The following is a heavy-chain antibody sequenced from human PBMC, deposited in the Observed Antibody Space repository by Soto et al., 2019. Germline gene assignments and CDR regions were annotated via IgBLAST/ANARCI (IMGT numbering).Heavy chain of an antibody. Sequence: GGSLRLSCAASGFTFSSYAMSWVRQAPGKGLEWVSAISGSGGSTYYADSVKGRFTISRDNSKNTLYLQMNSLRAEDTAVYYCAKGGYSSGWATDAFDIWGQGTMVTVSS. J-gene: IGHJ3*02. CDR2: ISGSGGST. CDR3: AKGGYSSGWATDAFDI. D-gene: IGHD6-19*01. V-gene: IGHV3-23*01. CDR1: GFTFSSYA.